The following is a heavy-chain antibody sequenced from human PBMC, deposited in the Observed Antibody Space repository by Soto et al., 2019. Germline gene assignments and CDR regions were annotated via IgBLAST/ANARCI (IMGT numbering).Heavy chain of an antibody. D-gene: IGHD1-26*01. Sequence: QVQLVESGGGVVQPGRSLRVSCAASGFTFSSYGMHWVRQAPGKGLEWVAVIWYDGSNKYYADSVKGRFTISRDNSKNTLYLQMNSLRAEDTAVYYCARDQSGIVGAGEIDYWGQGTLVTVSS. CDR3: ARDQSGIVGAGEIDY. CDR1: GFTFSSYG. J-gene: IGHJ4*02. CDR2: IWYDGSNK. V-gene: IGHV3-33*01.